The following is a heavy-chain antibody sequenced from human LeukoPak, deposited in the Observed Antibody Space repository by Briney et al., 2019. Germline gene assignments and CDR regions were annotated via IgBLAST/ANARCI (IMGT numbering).Heavy chain of an antibody. V-gene: IGHV4-59*08. Sequence: SETLSLTCTVSGGSISGPYWSWIRQPPGKGLEWIAYVYYSGDSNYNPSLKSRAAISLDTSKNQFSLTVTSVTAADTAIYYCARHTYARPFDFWGQGTLVTVSS. CDR1: GGSISGPY. J-gene: IGHJ4*02. CDR2: VYYSGDS. D-gene: IGHD6-6*01. CDR3: ARHTYARPFDF.